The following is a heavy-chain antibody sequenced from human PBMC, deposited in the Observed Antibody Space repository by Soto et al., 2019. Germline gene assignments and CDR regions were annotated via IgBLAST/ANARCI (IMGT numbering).Heavy chain of an antibody. CDR3: ARGAHYGMDV. V-gene: IGHV3-74*01. CDR2: INSDETSA. Sequence: GGSLRLSCAASGFTFSSYWMHWVRQAPGKGLVWVSHINSDETSATYADSVNGRFTISRDNAKNTLYLQMNSLRAEDTAMYYCARGAHYGMDVWGPGTTVTVSS. J-gene: IGHJ6*02. CDR1: GFTFSSYW.